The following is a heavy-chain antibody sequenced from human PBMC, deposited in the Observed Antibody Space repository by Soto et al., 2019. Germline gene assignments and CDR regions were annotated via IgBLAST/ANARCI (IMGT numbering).Heavy chain of an antibody. D-gene: IGHD3-9*01. J-gene: IGHJ3*02. CDR3: ARDADILTGSDAFDI. V-gene: IGHV3-11*05. CDR2: ISSSSSSSYT. Sequence: QVQLVESGGGLAKPGGSLRLSCAASGFTFSDYYMSWIRQAPGKGLEWVSYISSSSSSSYTNYADSVKGRFTISRDNAKNSLYRQMNRLRAEDTAVYDCARDADILTGSDAFDIWGQGTMVTVS. CDR1: GFTFSDYY.